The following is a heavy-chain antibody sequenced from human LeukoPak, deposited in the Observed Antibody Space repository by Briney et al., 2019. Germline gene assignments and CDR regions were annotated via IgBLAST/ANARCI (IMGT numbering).Heavy chain of an antibody. Sequence: ASVKVSCKASGYTFTDYYMHWVRQAPGQGLECMGWINPNSGGTNYAQKFQGRVSMTRDTSISTAYMELSRLRSDDTAVYYCARNTINWFDPWGQGVLVTVSS. CDR2: INPNSGGT. D-gene: IGHD5-24*01. CDR3: ARNTINWFDP. CDR1: GYTFTDYY. J-gene: IGHJ5*02. V-gene: IGHV1-2*02.